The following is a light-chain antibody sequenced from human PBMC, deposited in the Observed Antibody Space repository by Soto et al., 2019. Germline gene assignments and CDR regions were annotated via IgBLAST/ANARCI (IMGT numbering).Light chain of an antibody. CDR3: QQRSSWPPIT. CDR2: GAS. V-gene: IGKV3-15*01. CDR1: QSVSSN. J-gene: IGKJ5*01. Sequence: EIVMTQSPATLSVSPGERATLSCRASQSVSSNLAWYQQKPGQAPRLLIYGASTRATGIPARFSGSGSWTEFTLTISSLQSEDFAAYYYCQQRSSWPPITFGQGTRLEIK.